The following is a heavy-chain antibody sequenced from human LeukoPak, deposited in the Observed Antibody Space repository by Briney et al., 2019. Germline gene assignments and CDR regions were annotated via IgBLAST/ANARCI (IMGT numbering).Heavy chain of an antibody. V-gene: IGHV4-59*01. CDR2: IYYSGST. CDR3: ARGEALRQNYGLDV. J-gene: IGHJ6*02. Sequence: SETLSLTCTVSGRSMNGYYWTWIRQPPGNGLEWIRYIYYSGSTNYNPSLRSRVAISVDTSKNQFSLNLISVTAADTALYYCARGEALRQNYGLDVWGQGTTVTVSS. CDR1: GRSMNGYY.